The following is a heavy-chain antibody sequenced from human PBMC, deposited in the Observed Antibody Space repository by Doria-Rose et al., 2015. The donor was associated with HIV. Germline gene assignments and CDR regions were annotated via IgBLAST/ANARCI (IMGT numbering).Heavy chain of an antibody. J-gene: IGHJ4*02. D-gene: IGHD6-13*01. CDR3: ARIKSSRWYHKYYFDF. CDR1: GVSLSSPGMG. Sequence: GPVLVKPTETLTLTCTVSGVSLSSPGMGVSWIRQPPGKALEWLANIFSDDERSYNTSLKSRLTISRGTSKSQVVLTMTDMDPVDTATYYCARIKSSRWYHKYYFDFWGQGTLVIVSA. V-gene: IGHV2-26*01. CDR2: IFSDDER.